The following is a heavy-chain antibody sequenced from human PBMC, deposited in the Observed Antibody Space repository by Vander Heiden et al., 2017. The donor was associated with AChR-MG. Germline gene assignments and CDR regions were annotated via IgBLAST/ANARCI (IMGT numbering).Heavy chain of an antibody. J-gene: IGHJ4*02. V-gene: IGHV3-33*01. CDR2: IWYDGSNK. CDR1: GLTFSSYG. CDR3: ARDPDAYYFDY. Sequence: QVQLVASGGGVVQPGRSRRLSCAASGLTFSSYGMHWVRQAPGKGLEWVAVIWYDGSNKYYADSVKGRFTISRDNSKNTLYLQMNSLRAEDTAVYYCARDPDAYYFDYWGQGTLVTVSS.